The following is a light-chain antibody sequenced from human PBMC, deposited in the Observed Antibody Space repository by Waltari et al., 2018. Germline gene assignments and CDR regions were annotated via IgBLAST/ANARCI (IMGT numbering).Light chain of an antibody. CDR1: SLRSFN. CDR2: GKN. Sequence: SSELTQAPAVSVALGQTVRITCQGDSLRSFNASWYQQKPGQAPVLVSYGKNNRPSGIPDRFFGSMSGNTASLTIPGAQAEDEADYYCNARDSSGTHWVFGGGTKLTVL. J-gene: IGLJ3*02. CDR3: NARDSSGTHWV. V-gene: IGLV3-19*01.